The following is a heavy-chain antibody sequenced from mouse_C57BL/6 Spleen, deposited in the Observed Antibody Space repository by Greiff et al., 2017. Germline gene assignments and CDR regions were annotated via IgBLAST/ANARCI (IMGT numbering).Heavy chain of an antibody. Sequence: QVQLQQSGAELVKPGASVKISCKASGYAFSSYWMNWVKQRPGKGLEWIGQIYPGDGDTNYNGKFKGKATLTADKSSSTAYMQLSSLTSEDSAVYFCARKGITTVVDAMDYWGQGTSVTVSS. CDR1: GYAFSSYW. D-gene: IGHD1-1*01. J-gene: IGHJ4*01. CDR2: IYPGDGDT. CDR3: ARKGITTVVDAMDY. V-gene: IGHV1-80*01.